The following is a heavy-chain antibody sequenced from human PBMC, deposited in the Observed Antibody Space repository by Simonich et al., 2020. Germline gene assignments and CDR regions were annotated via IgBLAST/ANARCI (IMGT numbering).Heavy chain of an antibody. CDR1: GYTLTGYY. J-gene: IGHJ3*02. V-gene: IGHV1-2*02. CDR2: IKPNSGGT. Sequence: QVQLVQSGAEVKKPGASVKVSCKASGYTLTGYYMHWVRQAPGQGLEGMGWIKPNSGGTNDAQKFQGRVTMTRDTSISTAYMELSRLRSDDTAVYYCARVRFEAFDIWGQGTMVTVSS. CDR3: ARVRFEAFDI.